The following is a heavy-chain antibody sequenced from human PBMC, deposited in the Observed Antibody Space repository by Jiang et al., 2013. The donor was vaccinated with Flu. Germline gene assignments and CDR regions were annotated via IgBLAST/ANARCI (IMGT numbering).Heavy chain of an antibody. CDR2: MNPNSGGT. CDR3: ARDRVADAYNYGLDV. CDR1: GYTFIAYY. Sequence: SGAEVKKPGASVKVSCKASGYTFIAYYIHWVRQAPGQGLEWMGWMNPNSGGTHFAQKFQDRVAMTRDTSISTAYLELNSLTSDDTAIYYCARDRVADAYNYGLDVWGQGT. V-gene: IGHV1-2*02. D-gene: IGHD2-21*01. J-gene: IGHJ6*02.